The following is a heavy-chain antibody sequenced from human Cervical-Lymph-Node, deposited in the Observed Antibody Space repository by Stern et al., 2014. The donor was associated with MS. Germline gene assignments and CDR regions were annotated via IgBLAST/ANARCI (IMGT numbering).Heavy chain of an antibody. J-gene: IGHJ5*02. V-gene: IGHV2-70*04. CDR1: GFSLSTRGTR. CDR2: IDWDDDK. CDR3: ARIQRDGSSLWFDP. Sequence: QVTLKESGPALVKPTQTLTLTCTFSGFSLSTRGTRVTWIRQPPGKALEWLARIDWDDDKFYSASLKTRLTISTDTSKNQVVLTMTNMDPVDTATYYCARIQRDGSSLWFDPWGQGTLVTVSS. D-gene: IGHD6-6*01.